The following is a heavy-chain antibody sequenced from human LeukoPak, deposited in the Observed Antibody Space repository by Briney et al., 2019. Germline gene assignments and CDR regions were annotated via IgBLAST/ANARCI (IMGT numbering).Heavy chain of an antibody. J-gene: IGHJ5*02. V-gene: IGHV1-2*02. CDR3: ARDYLERFDP. Sequence: ASVKVSCKASGYTFTGYYMHWVRQAPGQGPECMGWINPHSGGTTYTQKFQGRVTMTRDTSINTAYMELTSLRSDDTAVYYCARDYLERFDPWGQGTLVTVSS. D-gene: IGHD1-1*01. CDR2: INPHSGGT. CDR1: GYTFTGYY.